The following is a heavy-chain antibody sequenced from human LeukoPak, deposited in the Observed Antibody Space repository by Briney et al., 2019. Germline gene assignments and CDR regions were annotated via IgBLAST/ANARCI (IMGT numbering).Heavy chain of an antibody. V-gene: IGHV3-30*03. CDR2: ISYDGSNK. Sequence: PGGSLRLSCAASGFTFSSYSMNWVRQAPGKGLEWVAVISYDGSNKYYADSVKGRFTISRDNSKNTLYLQMNSLRAEDTAVYYCARGARQWLVRPFDYWGQGTLVTVSS. CDR1: GFTFSSYS. CDR3: ARGARQWLVRPFDY. D-gene: IGHD6-19*01. J-gene: IGHJ4*02.